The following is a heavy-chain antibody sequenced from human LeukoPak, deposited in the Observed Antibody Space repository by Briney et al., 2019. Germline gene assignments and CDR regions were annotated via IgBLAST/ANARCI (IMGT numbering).Heavy chain of an antibody. CDR2: FKPEEGES. CDR3: AAGYGDFFDF. V-gene: IGHV1-24*01. J-gene: IGHJ4*02. CDR1: EYTLSEVF. Sequence: ASVKVSCKASEYTLSEVFMHWVRQAPGKRLEWMGGFKPEEGESVYAQKFQGRVIMTEDTSTDTAYMELTSLKSEDTAVYYCAAGYGDFFDFWGQGTLVTVSS. D-gene: IGHD4-17*01.